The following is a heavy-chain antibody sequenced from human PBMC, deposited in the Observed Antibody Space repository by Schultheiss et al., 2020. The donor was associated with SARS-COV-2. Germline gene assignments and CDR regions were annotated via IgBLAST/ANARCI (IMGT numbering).Heavy chain of an antibody. CDR3: TKGAPSGTFFDY. Sequence: GGSLRLSCAASGFTFSSYAMHWVRQAPGKGLEWVGRIKSKKDGETTDYAAPVKGRFTISRDDSKNTVYLQMNSLKSEDTAVYFCTKGAPSGTFFDYWGQGTLVTVSS. J-gene: IGHJ4*02. CDR1: GFTFSSYA. CDR2: IKSKKDGETT. V-gene: IGHV3-15*01. D-gene: IGHD1-26*01.